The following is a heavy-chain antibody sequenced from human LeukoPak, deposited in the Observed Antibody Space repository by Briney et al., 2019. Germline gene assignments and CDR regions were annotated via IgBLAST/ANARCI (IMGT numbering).Heavy chain of an antibody. CDR2: MSSDGNAM. CDR1: GFTFTAYL. V-gene: IGHV3-30-3*01. CDR3: VRESEYYFDHSASFDY. D-gene: IGHD3-22*01. J-gene: IGHJ4*02. Sequence: GGSLRLSCAASGFTFTAYLIHWVRQAPGKGLEWVAVMSSDGNAMFYADSVKGRFTISRDNSKNTLYLQMNSLRAEDTAVYYCVRESEYYFDHSASFDYWGQGTLFTVSS.